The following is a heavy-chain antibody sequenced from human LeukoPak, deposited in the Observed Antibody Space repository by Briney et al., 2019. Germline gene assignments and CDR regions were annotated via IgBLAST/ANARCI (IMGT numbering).Heavy chain of an antibody. CDR2: INSDGSST. D-gene: IGHD4-11*01. Sequence: GGSLTLSCAASGFSLSRYWMHWVRQAPGKGLVWVSRINSDGSSTTYADSVQDRFTIYRDNAKNTLYLQMNSLRADDTAVYYCARSVYSYYANWFDPWGQGTLVTVSS. CDR3: ARSVYSYYANWFDP. V-gene: IGHV3-74*01. J-gene: IGHJ5*02. CDR1: GFSLSRYW.